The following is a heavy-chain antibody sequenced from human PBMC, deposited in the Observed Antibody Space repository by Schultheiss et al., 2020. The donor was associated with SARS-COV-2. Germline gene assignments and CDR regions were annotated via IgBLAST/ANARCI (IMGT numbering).Heavy chain of an antibody. Sequence: GGSLRLSCAASGFTFSSYAMHWVRQAPGKGLEWVSGISWNSGSIGYADSVKGRFTISRDNAKNTLYLQMSSLRAEDTAVYYCARDAVVVVAAPQAGWFDPWGQGTLVTVSS. V-gene: IGHV3-9*01. CDR2: ISWNSGSI. D-gene: IGHD2-15*01. J-gene: IGHJ5*02. CDR1: GFTFSSYA. CDR3: ARDAVVVVAAPQAGWFDP.